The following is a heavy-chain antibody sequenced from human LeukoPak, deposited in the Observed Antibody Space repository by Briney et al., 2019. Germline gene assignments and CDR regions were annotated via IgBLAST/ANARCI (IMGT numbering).Heavy chain of an antibody. J-gene: IGHJ4*02. V-gene: IGHV4-34*01. CDR1: GVPFSNYY. CDR2: INHSGYT. CDR3: TRAVAGHPD. D-gene: IGHD6-19*01. Sequence: SETLSLTCAVSGVPFSNYYWSWVRQSPEKGLEWIGEINHSGYTNYNPSLKSRVTISIGTSRNQFSLMLTSVTAADTAVYYCTRAVAGHPDWGQGTLVTVSS.